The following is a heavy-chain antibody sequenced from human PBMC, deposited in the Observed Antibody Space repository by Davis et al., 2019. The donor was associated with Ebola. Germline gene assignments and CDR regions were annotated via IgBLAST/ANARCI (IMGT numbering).Heavy chain of an antibody. CDR1: GGSFSGYS. D-gene: IGHD4-23*01. V-gene: IGHV4-34*01. Sequence: MPGGSLRLSCAVYGGSFSGYSWSWIRQPPGKGLEWIGEINHSGSTNYNPSLKNRVTISVDTSKNQFSLKLSSVTAADTAVYYCARGRSRWDYWGQGTLVTVSS. CDR2: INHSGST. CDR3: ARGRSRWDY. J-gene: IGHJ4*02.